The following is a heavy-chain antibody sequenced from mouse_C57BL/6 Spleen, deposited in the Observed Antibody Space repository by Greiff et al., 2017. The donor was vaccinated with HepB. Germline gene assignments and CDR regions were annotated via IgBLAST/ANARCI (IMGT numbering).Heavy chain of an antibody. CDR1: GYSITSDY. D-gene: IGHD1-1*01. Sequence: EVQRVESGPGLAKPSQTLSLTCSVSGYSITSDYWNWIRKFPGNKLEYMGYISYSGSTYYNPSLKSRISITRDTSKNQYYLQLNSVTTEDTATYYCARYRDYYGSSFYWYFDVWGTGTTVTVSS. CDR2: ISYSGST. CDR3: ARYRDYYGSSFYWYFDV. V-gene: IGHV3-8*01. J-gene: IGHJ1*03.